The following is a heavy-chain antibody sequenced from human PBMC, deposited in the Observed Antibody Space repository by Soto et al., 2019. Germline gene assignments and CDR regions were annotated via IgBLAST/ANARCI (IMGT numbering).Heavy chain of an antibody. CDR1: GFTFSSYA. D-gene: IGHD3-9*01. CDR2: ISGSGGST. Sequence: PGGSLRLSCAASGFTFSSYAMSWVRQAPGKGLEWVSAISGSGGSTYYADSVKGRFTISRDNSKNTLYLQMNSLRAEDTAVYYCAKEPDYDILTGYPNWFDPWGQGTLVT. V-gene: IGHV3-23*01. CDR3: AKEPDYDILTGYPNWFDP. J-gene: IGHJ5*02.